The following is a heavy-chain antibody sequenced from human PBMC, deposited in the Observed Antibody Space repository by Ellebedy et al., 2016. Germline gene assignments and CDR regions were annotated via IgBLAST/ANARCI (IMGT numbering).Heavy chain of an antibody. V-gene: IGHV3-23*01. D-gene: IGHD6-13*01. CDR3: AKRSQFSSISCFDY. J-gene: IGHJ4*02. CDR1: GFTFSSFG. CDR2: ISGSGGST. Sequence: GESLKISCEASGFTFSSFGMSWVRQVPGKGLEWVSGISGSGGSTYNADSVKGRFNISRDNSKNMMYLQMNSLRADDTAVYYCAKRSQFSSISCFDYWGQGTLVTVSS.